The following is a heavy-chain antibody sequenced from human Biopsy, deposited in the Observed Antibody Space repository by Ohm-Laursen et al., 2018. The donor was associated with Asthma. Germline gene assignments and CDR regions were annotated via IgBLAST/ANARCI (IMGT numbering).Heavy chain of an antibody. J-gene: IGHJ6*02. D-gene: IGHD2-2*01. Sequence: SLRLSCAAFGFTFSSYWMSWVRQAPGKGLEWVANIKKDGSEKYYVDSVKGRLTISRDNAKNSLYLHMNSLRAEDTAVYYCARGGYCTSPTCPWGRYATDVWGQGTTVTVSS. CDR1: GFTFSSYW. V-gene: IGHV3-7*01. CDR3: ARGGYCTSPTCPWGRYATDV. CDR2: IKKDGSEK.